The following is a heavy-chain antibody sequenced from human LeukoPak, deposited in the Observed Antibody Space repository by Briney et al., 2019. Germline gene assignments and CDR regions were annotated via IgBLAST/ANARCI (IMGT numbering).Heavy chain of an antibody. V-gene: IGHV3-48*01. CDR2: ISSSSSTI. CDR1: GFTFSSYG. J-gene: IGHJ4*02. Sequence: PGGSLRLSCAAPGFTFSSYGMNWVRQAPGKGREWVSYISSSSSTIYYADSVKGRFTISRDNAKNSLYLQMNSLRAEDTAVYYCASASAATVVTPFDYWGQGTLVTVSS. CDR3: ASASAATVVTPFDY. D-gene: IGHD4-17*01.